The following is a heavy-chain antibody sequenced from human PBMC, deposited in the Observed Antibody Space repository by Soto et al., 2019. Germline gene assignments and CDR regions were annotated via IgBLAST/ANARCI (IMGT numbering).Heavy chain of an antibody. J-gene: IGHJ6*03. CDR3: ARNYYLDYYYMDV. Sequence: SETLSLTCTVSGGSISSSSYCWGWIRQPPGKGLEWIGSIYYSGSTYYNPSLKSRVTISVDTSKNQFSLKLSSVTAADTAVYYCARNYYLDYYYMDVWGKGTTVTVSS. CDR2: IYYSGST. V-gene: IGHV4-39*01. D-gene: IGHD1-26*01. CDR1: GGSISSSSYC.